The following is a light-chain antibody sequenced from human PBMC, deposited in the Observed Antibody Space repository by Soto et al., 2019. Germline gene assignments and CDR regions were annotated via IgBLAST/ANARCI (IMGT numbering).Light chain of an antibody. V-gene: IGKV3-11*01. CDR1: QYIGNS. CDR3: QHHSNWPPIT. Sequence: EIVLTQSTATLSLSPGEGATLSCRASQYIGNSLAWYQQRPGRAPRLLIYDASDRATDIPGRFSGSRSGTDFTLTISSLESEDFAVYYCQHHSNWPPITFGQGTLLEIK. J-gene: IGKJ5*01. CDR2: DAS.